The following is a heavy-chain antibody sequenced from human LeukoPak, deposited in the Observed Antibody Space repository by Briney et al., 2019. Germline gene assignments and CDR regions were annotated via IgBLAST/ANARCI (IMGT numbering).Heavy chain of an antibody. J-gene: IGHJ3*02. Sequence: GGSLRLSCAASGFSFSSHWMNWVRQAPGKGLEWVANIKQDGSEKYYVDSVKGRFTISRDNAKNSLYLQMNSLRAEDTAVYYCARDPTTYYDFWSGYYTGAFDIWGQGTMVTVSS. D-gene: IGHD3-3*01. CDR3: ARDPTTYYDFWSGYYTGAFDI. CDR1: GFSFSSHW. V-gene: IGHV3-7*01. CDR2: IKQDGSEK.